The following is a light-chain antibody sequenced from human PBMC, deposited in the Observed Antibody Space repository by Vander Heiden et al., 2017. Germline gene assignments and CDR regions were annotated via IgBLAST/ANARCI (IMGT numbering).Light chain of an antibody. Sequence: EIVLTQSPATLSLSPGERATLSCRASESISGYLAWYHQKPGQAPRLRMYDTASRASGIPARVSGSGSGTDFTLTISSLEPEDVAVDFCQQRSNWPRTVGQGTRLESK. CDR3: QQRSNWPRT. J-gene: IGKJ5*01. CDR1: ESISGY. CDR2: DTA. V-gene: IGKV3-11*01.